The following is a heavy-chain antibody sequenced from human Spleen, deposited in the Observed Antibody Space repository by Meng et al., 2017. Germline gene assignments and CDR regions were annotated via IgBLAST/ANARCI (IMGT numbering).Heavy chain of an antibody. V-gene: IGHV3-9*01. CDR1: GFSFQDFA. Sequence: SLKISCEASGFSFQDFAMHWVRQGPGRGLEWVSSISWNSANIEYADSVKGRFTVSRDNAKNTLFLQISSLRVEDTAVYYCARDHYSSAVYWGQGTLVTASS. D-gene: IGHD6-25*01. CDR3: ARDHYSSAVY. J-gene: IGHJ4*02. CDR2: ISWNSANI.